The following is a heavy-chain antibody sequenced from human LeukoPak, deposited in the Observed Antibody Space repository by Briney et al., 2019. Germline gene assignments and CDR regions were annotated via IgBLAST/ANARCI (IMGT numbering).Heavy chain of an antibody. D-gene: IGHD2-2*01. CDR2: TYYRSKWYN. CDR3: ARVSLRRVVVVPAAIAQGAFDI. CDR1: GDSVSSNSAA. V-gene: IGHV6-1*01. Sequence: SQTLSLTCAISGDSVSSNSAAWNWIRQSPSRGLEWLGRTYYRSKWYNDYAVSVKSRITINPDTSKNQFSLQLNSVTPEDTAVYHCARVSLRRVVVVPAAIAQGAFDIWGQGTMVTVSS. J-gene: IGHJ3*02.